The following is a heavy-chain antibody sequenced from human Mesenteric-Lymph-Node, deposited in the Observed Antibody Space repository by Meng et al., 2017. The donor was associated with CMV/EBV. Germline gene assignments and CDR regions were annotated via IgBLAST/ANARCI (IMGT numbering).Heavy chain of an antibody. D-gene: IGHD3-3*01. CDR2: IYYSGST. V-gene: IGHV4-59*01. CDR1: GGSISSYY. CDR3: ARVRSPSTLAPFDY. J-gene: IGHJ4*02. Sequence: SETLSLTCTVSGGSISSYYWSWIRQPPGKGLEWIGYIYYSGSTNYNPSLKSRVTISVDTSKNQFSLKLSSVTAADTAVYYCARVRSPSTLAPFDYWGQGTLVTVSS.